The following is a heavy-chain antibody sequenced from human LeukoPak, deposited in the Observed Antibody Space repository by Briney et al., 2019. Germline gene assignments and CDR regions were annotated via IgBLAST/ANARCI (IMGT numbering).Heavy chain of an antibody. CDR3: ARDYDFWSGYYTGIFDY. Sequence: GSLRLSCAASGFTFNSFSMNWVRQAPGKGLKWVSYISSSSGTIYYADSVKGRFTISRDNAKNSLYLQMNSLRAEDTAVYYCARDYDFWSGYYTGIFDYWGQGTLVTVSS. CDR1: GFTFNSFS. J-gene: IGHJ4*02. D-gene: IGHD3-3*01. V-gene: IGHV3-48*01. CDR2: ISSSSGTI.